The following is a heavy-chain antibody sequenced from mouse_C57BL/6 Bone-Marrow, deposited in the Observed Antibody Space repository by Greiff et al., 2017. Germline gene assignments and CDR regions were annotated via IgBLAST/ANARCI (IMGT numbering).Heavy chain of an antibody. J-gene: IGHJ3*01. V-gene: IGHV5-4*01. CDR2: ISDGGSYT. D-gene: IGHD1-1*01. Sequence: EVHLVESGGGLVKPGGSLKLSCAASGFTFSSYAMSWVRQTPEKRLEWVATISDGGSYTYYPDNVKGRFTISRDDAKNNLYLQMSHLKSEDTAMYYCARPYYSGSAWFAYWGQGTLVTVSA. CDR1: GFTFSSYA. CDR3: ARPYYSGSAWFAY.